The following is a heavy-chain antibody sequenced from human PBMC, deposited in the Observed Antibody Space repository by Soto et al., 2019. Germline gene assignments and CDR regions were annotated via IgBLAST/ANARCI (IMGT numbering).Heavy chain of an antibody. CDR3: AGSVSGIMITFGGAP. V-gene: IGHV1-8*01. D-gene: IGHD3-16*01. Sequence: QVQLVQSGAEVKKPGASVKFSCKASGYTFTSYDSNWVRQATGQGLEWKGWMNPNSGNTGYAQKFQGRVTMTRNTSISTAYMGLSSLRSEDTAVYYCAGSVSGIMITFGGAPLGQGTLVTVSS. J-gene: IGHJ5*02. CDR2: MNPNSGNT. CDR1: GYTFTSYD.